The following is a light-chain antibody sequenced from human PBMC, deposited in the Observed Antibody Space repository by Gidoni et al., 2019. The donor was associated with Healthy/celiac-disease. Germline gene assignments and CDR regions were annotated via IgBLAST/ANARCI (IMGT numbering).Light chain of an antibody. CDR1: QSVRSN. CDR2: GAS. V-gene: IGKV3-15*01. CDR3: QQYHDWPRT. Sequence: EIVMTQSPATLSVSPGERATLSCRASQSVRSNLAWYQQKPGQVPRLLIYGASTRATGIPARFSGSGSGTEFTLTISSLQSEDFAVYYCQQYHDWPRTFGQXTKVEIK. J-gene: IGKJ1*01.